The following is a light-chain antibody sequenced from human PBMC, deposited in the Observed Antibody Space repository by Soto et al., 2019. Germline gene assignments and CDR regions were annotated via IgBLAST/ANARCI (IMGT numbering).Light chain of an antibody. J-gene: IGLJ2*01. CDR1: SGHSNYD. CDR3: QTWGTVV. V-gene: IGLV4-69*02. Sequence: QLVLTQSPSASASLGASVKLTCTLSSGHSNYDIAWHQQQPEKGPRYLMKINSDGTHTKGDGVPDRFSGSASGAERVLTLSSLQFEDEADYYCQTWGTVVFGGGTQLTVL. CDR2: INSDGTH.